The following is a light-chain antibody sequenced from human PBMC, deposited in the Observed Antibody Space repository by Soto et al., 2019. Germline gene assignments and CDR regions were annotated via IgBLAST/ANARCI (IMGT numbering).Light chain of an antibody. CDR1: QSVSSN. CDR3: QQYNNWPKT. CDR2: GAS. J-gene: IGKJ2*01. Sequence: EIVMTQSPATLSVSPGERATLSCRASQSVSSNLAWYQQKPGQARRLLIYGASTRATGIPAMFSGSGSGTEFTLTISSLQSEDFTVYYCQQYNNWPKTFGQGTKLEIK. V-gene: IGKV3-15*01.